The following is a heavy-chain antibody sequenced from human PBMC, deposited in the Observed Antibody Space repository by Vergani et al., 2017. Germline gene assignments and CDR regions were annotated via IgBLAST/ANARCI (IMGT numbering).Heavy chain of an antibody. CDR1: GFTFSSYA. J-gene: IGHJ6*03. D-gene: IGHD2-2*01. V-gene: IGHV3-23*01. CDR2: ISGSGVST. Sequence: EVQLLESGGGLVQPGGSLRLSCAASGFTFSSYAMSWVRQAPGKGLEWVSAISGSGVSTYYADSVKGRFTISRDNSKNTLYLQMNSLRAEDTAVYYCARERPEYCSSTSCYYYYYMDVWGKGTTVTVSS. CDR3: ARERPEYCSSTSCYYYYYMDV.